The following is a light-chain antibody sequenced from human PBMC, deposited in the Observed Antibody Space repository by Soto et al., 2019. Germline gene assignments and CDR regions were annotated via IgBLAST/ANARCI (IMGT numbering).Light chain of an antibody. CDR1: RSNIGAGYD. CDR3: QSYDSTLSAPI. Sequence: QSVLTQPPSVSGATGQRVTISCTGSRSNIGAGYDVHWYQHFPGTSPKLIIHANTDRPSGVPDRFSGSKSGTSASLAIAGLQAEDDSDYSCQSYDSTLSAPIFGGGTKLTVL. J-gene: IGLJ2*01. V-gene: IGLV1-40*01. CDR2: ANT.